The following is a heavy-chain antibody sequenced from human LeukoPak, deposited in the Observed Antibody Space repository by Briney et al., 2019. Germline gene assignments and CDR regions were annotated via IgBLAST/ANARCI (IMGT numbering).Heavy chain of an antibody. CDR3: AKDENYDDSSGYGGFDY. V-gene: IGHV3-23*01. J-gene: IGHJ4*02. CDR2: ITSSGGST. Sequence: PGGSLRLSCAASGFTFSSYAMSWVRQAPGKGLEWVSTITSSGGSTYYADSVKGRFTISRDNSKNTLYLQMNSLRAEDTAIYYCAKDENYDDSSGYGGFDYWGQGTQVTVSS. CDR1: GFTFSSYA. D-gene: IGHD3-22*01.